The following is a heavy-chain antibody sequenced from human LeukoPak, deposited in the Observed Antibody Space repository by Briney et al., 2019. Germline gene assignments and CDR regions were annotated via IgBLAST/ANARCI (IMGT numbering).Heavy chain of an antibody. V-gene: IGHV3-21*01. D-gene: IGHD3-10*01. CDR1: GFTFSSYA. J-gene: IGHJ4*02. CDR3: ARELARITMVRGAKSLDY. Sequence: GGSLRLSCAASGFTFSSYAMSWVRQAPGKGLEWVSSISSSSSYIYYADSVKGRFTISRDNAKNSLYLQMNSLRAEDTAVYYCARELARITMVRGAKSLDYWGQGTLVTVSS. CDR2: ISSSSSYI.